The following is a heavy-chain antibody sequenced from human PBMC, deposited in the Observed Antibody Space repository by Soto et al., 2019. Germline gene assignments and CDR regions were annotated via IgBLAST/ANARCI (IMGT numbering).Heavy chain of an antibody. CDR1: GFPFSRDW. V-gene: IGHV3-74*01. CDR2: ITGDGAGR. D-gene: IGHD3-22*01. J-gene: IGHJ5*02. CDR3: TRDLHYTGSSRIFGRNYFDP. Sequence: GGSLRLSCAASGFPFSRDWMHWVRLAPGKGLVWVSLITGDGAGRTYADSVKGRFTISNDNARNTVHLPMNSLTAEDRGIYYCTRDLHYTGSSRIFGRNYFDPWGLGTLVTVSS.